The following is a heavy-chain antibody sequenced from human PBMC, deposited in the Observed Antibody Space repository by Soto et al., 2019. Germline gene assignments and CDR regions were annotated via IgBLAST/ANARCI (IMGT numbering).Heavy chain of an antibody. V-gene: IGHV4-30-4*01. CDR1: GGSISSGDYY. CDR2: IYYSGST. J-gene: IGHJ4*02. CDR3: AREGYSYGYSDY. D-gene: IGHD5-18*01. Sequence: SETLSLTCTVSGGSISSGDYYWSWIRQPPGKGLEWIGYIYYSGSTYYNPSLKSRVTISVDTSKNQFSLKLSSVTAADTAVYYCAREGYSYGYSDYWGRGTLVTVSS.